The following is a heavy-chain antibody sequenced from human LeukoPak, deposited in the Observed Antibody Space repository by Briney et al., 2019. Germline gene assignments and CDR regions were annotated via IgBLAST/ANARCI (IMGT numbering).Heavy chain of an antibody. CDR3: ARGFRVGATLGY. V-gene: IGHV1-46*01. CDR2: INPSGGST. D-gene: IGHD1-26*01. Sequence: ASVKVSCKASGYTFTGYFMHWVRQAPGQGLEWMGIINPSGGSTSYAQKFQGRVTMTRDMSTSTVYMELSSLRSEDTAAYYCARGFRVGATLGYWGQGTLVTVSS. J-gene: IGHJ4*02. CDR1: GYTFTGYF.